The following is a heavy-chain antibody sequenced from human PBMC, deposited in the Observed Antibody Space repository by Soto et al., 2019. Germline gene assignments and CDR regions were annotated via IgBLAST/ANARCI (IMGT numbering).Heavy chain of an antibody. D-gene: IGHD3-10*01. J-gene: IGHJ4*02. CDR3: ARGSTESYPGSRIFDF. CDR1: GLTLGSRA. CDR2: ITDNGGDA. Sequence: GGSLRLSCVASGLTLGSRAMSWVRQAPGEGLQWVATITDNGGDAKYADSVRGRFVISRDNSKKTLYLQMTSLTAEDSAMYFCARGSTESYPGSRIFDFWGRGTLVTVSS. V-gene: IGHV3-23*01.